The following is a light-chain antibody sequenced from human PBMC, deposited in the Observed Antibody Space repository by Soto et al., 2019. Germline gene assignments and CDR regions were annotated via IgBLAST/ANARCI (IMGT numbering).Light chain of an antibody. Sequence: PGERATLSCRASQSVGSSLAWYQQKPGQAPMLLIYGASNGAAGIPARFSGTGSGTDFTLTISSLEPEDFAVYYCQQRYNWPLTFGGGTKVEIK. J-gene: IGKJ4*01. CDR3: QQRYNWPLT. V-gene: IGKV3-11*01. CDR2: GAS. CDR1: QSVGSS.